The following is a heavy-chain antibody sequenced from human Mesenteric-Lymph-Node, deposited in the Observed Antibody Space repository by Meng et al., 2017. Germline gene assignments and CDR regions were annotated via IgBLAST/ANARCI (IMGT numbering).Heavy chain of an antibody. D-gene: IGHD2/OR15-2a*01. Sequence: ASVKVSCKASGYTFTSYDINWVRQATGQGLEWMGWMNPNSGTTGYAQKFQGRVTITRNTSISTAYMELSSLRSEDTAVYYCARDASMATLVWFDPWGQGTLVTVSS. CDR1: GYTFTSYD. V-gene: IGHV1-8*03. J-gene: IGHJ5*02. CDR2: MNPNSGTT. CDR3: ARDASMATLVWFDP.